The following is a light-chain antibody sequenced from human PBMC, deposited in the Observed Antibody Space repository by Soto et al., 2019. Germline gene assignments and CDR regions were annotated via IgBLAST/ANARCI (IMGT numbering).Light chain of an antibody. CDR2: EVS. CDR1: SRVVGAYDY. Sequence: QSALTQPASVSGSPGQSIAISCTGTSRVVGAYDYISWYQQHPDKAPKLMIYEVSNRPSGVSNRFSGSKSVNTATLTISGLQAEDEADYYCSSYTSSSTRVFGTGTKVT. V-gene: IGLV2-14*03. CDR3: SSYTSSSTRV. J-gene: IGLJ1*01.